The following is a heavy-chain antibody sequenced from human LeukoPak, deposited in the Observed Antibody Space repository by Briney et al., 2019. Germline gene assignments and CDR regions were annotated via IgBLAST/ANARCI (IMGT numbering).Heavy chain of an antibody. D-gene: IGHD2-2*01. V-gene: IGHV5-51*01. Sequence: GESLKISCKASGYSFTSYWIGWVRQMPGKGLEWMGIIYPGDSDTRYSPSFQGQVTISADKSISTAYLQWSSLKASDTAMYYCARQGLYCSSTSCHDAFDICGQGTMVAVSS. CDR2: IYPGDSDT. J-gene: IGHJ3*02. CDR3: ARQGLYCSSTSCHDAFDI. CDR1: GYSFTSYW.